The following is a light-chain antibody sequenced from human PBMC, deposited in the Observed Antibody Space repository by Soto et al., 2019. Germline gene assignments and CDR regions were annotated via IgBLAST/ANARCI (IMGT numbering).Light chain of an antibody. CDR3: LQSYSTPRT. V-gene: IGKV1-39*01. J-gene: IGKJ1*01. Sequence: DIQMTQSPYSLSASVGDSVTITCRASQSIANYLTWYQQKPGRAPNLLISAASCLQSWVPSRFSGSGSGTDFTLTISSLQPEDFATYYCLQSYSTPRTFGQGTKVGIK. CDR1: QSIANY. CDR2: AAS.